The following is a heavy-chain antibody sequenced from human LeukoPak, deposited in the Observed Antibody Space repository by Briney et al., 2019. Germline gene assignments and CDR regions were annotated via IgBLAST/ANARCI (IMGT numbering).Heavy chain of an antibody. CDR1: GYTFTSYG. CDR3: ARDSSSVVVAATPLGY. J-gene: IGHJ4*02. V-gene: IGHV1-18*01. CDR2: ISAYNGNT. D-gene: IGHD2-15*01. Sequence: ASVKVSFKASGYTFTSYGISWVRQAPGQGLEWMGWISAYNGNTNYAQKLQGRVTMTTDTSTSTAYMELRSLRSDDTAVYYCARDSSSVVVAATPLGYWGQGTLVTVSS.